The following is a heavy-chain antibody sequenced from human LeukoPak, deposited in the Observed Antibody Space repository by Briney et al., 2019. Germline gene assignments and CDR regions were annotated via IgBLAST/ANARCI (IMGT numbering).Heavy chain of an antibody. J-gene: IGHJ4*02. CDR1: GGSISSYY. V-gene: IGHV4-59*01. D-gene: IGHD3-22*01. CDR2: IYYSGST. Sequence: SETLSLTCTVSGGSISSYYWSWIRQPPGKGLEGIGYIYYSGSTNYNPSLKSRVTISVDTSKNQFSLKLSSVTAADTAVYYCARAKFFDSRFDYWGQGTLVTVSS. CDR3: ARAKFFDSRFDY.